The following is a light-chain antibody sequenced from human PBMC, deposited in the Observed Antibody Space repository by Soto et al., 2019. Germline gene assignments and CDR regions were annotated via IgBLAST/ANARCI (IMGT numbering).Light chain of an antibody. CDR3: QHLNSSPFT. Sequence: IQLTQSPSSLSASVGDRVTITCRASQGISSHLAWYQQKPGKAPKLLIYATSTLQSGVPSRFSGSGSGTDFTLTISSLQPEDFATYYCQHLNSSPFTFGPGTRVDIK. CDR1: QGISSH. V-gene: IGKV1-9*01. J-gene: IGKJ3*01. CDR2: ATS.